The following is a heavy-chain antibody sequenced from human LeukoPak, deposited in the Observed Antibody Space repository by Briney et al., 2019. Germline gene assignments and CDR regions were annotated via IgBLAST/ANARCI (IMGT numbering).Heavy chain of an antibody. J-gene: IGHJ4*02. CDR3: ARDECTNDVCYSLDY. Sequence: SVKVSCKASGGTFSSYAISWVRQAPGQGLEWMGRIIPILGIANYAQKFQGRVTITTDESTSTAYLELSSLRSEDTAVYYCARDECTNDVCYSLDYWGQGTLVTVSS. CDR1: GGTFSSYA. V-gene: IGHV1-69*04. CDR2: IIPILGIA. D-gene: IGHD2-8*01.